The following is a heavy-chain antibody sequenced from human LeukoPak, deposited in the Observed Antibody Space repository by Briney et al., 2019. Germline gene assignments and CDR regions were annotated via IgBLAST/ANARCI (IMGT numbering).Heavy chain of an antibody. V-gene: IGHV3-9*01. CDR1: GFNLKDHA. CDR3: IKDVKAGGLDY. CDR2: IYWNGDGA. J-gene: IGHJ4*02. D-gene: IGHD3-10*01. Sequence: GGSLRLSCAASGFNLKDHAMHWIRQPPGSGKGLEWVSGIYWNGDGADYADSVKGRFTISRDNAKNSLYLQMNSLRAEDTAIYYCIKDVKAGGLDYWGQGTLVTVSS.